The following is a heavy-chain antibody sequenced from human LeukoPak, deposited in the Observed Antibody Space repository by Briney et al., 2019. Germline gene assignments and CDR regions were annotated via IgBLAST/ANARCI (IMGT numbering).Heavy chain of an antibody. J-gene: IGHJ4*02. CDR1: GFTVSSNY. CDR3: AREDKVTPFDY. CDR2: IYSGGST. Sequence: PGGSLRLSCAASGFTVSSNYMSWVRQAPGKGLEWVSVIYSGGSTYYADSVKGRFTISRDNSKNTLYLQMNSLRAEDTAVYYCAREDKVTPFDYWGQGTPVTVSS. D-gene: IGHD4-23*01. V-gene: IGHV3-66*01.